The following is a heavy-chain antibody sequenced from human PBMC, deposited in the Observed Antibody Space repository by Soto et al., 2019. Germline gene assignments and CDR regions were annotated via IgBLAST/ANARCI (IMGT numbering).Heavy chain of an antibody. CDR1: GYTFTNYG. J-gene: IGHJ5*02. CDR3: ARVRGNQLLGWFDP. D-gene: IGHD2-2*01. Sequence: ASVKVSCKASGYTFTNYGISWVRQAPGQGLEWMGWINTYNGNTNHAQKLQGRVTMTTDTSTSTAYMELRSLRSDDTAVYYCARVRGNQLLGWFDPWGQGTLVTVSS. V-gene: IGHV1-18*01. CDR2: INTYNGNT.